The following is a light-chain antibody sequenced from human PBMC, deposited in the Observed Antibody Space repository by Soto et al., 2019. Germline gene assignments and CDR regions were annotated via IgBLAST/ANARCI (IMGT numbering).Light chain of an antibody. CDR3: QQSYSTPRFT. CDR2: AAF. CDR1: QSISTY. Sequence: DIPMTQSPSSLSASVGDRVTITCRASQSISTYLNWYQQKPGKAPNLLIYAAFSLQTGVPSRFSGSGSGTDFTLTISSLQPEDFATYFCQQSYSTPRFTFVPGTKVEIK. J-gene: IGKJ3*01. V-gene: IGKV1-39*01.